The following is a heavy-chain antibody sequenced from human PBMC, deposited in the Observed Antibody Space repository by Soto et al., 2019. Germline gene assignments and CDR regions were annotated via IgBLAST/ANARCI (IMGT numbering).Heavy chain of an antibody. CDR1: GGTFSSYA. J-gene: IGHJ3*02. CDR3: ARDGIAYYDSSGLLDALDI. V-gene: IGHV1-69*01. CDR2: IIPIFGTA. Sequence: QVQLVQSGAEVKKPGSSVKVSCKASGGTFSSYAISWVRQAPGQGLEWMGGIIPIFGTANYAQKFQGRVTITADESTSTAYMELSSLRSEDTAVYYCARDGIAYYDSSGLLDALDIWGQGTMVTVSS. D-gene: IGHD3-22*01.